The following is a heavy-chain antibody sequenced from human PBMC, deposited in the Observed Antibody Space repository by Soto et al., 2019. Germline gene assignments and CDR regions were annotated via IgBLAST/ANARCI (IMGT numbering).Heavy chain of an antibody. J-gene: IGHJ4*02. Sequence: EVQLVESGGGLVQPGGSLRLSCAASGFSLSNYWMTWVRRAPGKRPEWVANIKQDGSATYYMDSVRGRFTIFRDNANNSLFLQMNSLRAEDTALYYCARWTTALDYWGQGALVTVSS. D-gene: IGHD4-17*01. CDR1: GFSLSNYW. CDR3: ARWTTALDY. CDR2: IKQDGSAT. V-gene: IGHV3-7*03.